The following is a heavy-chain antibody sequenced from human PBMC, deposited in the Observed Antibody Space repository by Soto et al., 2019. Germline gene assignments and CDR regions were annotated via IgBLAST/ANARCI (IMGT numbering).Heavy chain of an antibody. J-gene: IGHJ6*02. D-gene: IGHD3-3*01. CDR3: TRDRPLEWLSAPQVGAGGYYYYYYGMDV. V-gene: IGHV3-49*04. CDR2: IRSKAYGGTT. Sequence: PGGSLRLSCTASGFTFGDYAMSWVRQAPGKGLEWVGFIRSKAYGGTTEYAASVKGRFTISRDDSKSIAYLQMNSLKTEDTAVYYCTRDRPLEWLSAPQVGAGGYYYYYYGMDVWGQGTTVTVSS. CDR1: GFTFGDYA.